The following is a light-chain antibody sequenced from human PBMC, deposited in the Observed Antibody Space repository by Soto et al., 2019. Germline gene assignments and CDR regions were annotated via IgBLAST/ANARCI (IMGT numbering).Light chain of an antibody. CDR3: ASYAGRDTYV. J-gene: IGLJ1*01. CDR2: EVT. V-gene: IGLV2-8*01. CDR1: SXDVGGYNF. Sequence: QSALAQPPSASGSPGQSVTISCTGTSXDVGGYNFVSWFQQYPGKAPKLIIFEVTKRPSEVPDRFSGSKSGNTASLTVSGLRTEDEADYYCASYAGRDTYVFGTGTKVTVL.